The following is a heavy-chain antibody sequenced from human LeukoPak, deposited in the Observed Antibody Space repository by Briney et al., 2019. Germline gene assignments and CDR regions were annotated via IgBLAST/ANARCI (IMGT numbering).Heavy chain of an antibody. CDR3: AHLGFNFGRGAFDI. D-gene: IGHD3-10*02. J-gene: IGHJ3*02. CDR2: IYWDDDK. V-gene: IGHV2-5*02. Sequence: GSGPTLVNPTQTLTLTCAFSGLSLSTSGVGVGWIRQPPGRALECLALIYWDDDKRYSPSLKSRLTITKDTSKNQVVLTITNMDPVDTATYYCAHLGFNFGRGAFDIWGQGTVVTVSS. CDR1: GLSLSTSGVG.